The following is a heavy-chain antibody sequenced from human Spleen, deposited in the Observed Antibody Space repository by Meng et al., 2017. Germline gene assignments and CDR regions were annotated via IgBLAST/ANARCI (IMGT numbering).Heavy chain of an antibody. Sequence: GESLKISCAASGFTFTSYALNWVRQAPGRGLEWVSSITSSRSYIYYADSVRGRFTISRDDAKNSLYLQMNSLSAEDTAVYYCARDSGGIFDYWGQGTLVTVSS. CDR1: GFTFTSYA. J-gene: IGHJ4*02. CDR3: ARDSGGIFDY. CDR2: ITSSRSYI. V-gene: IGHV3-21*01. D-gene: IGHD1-26*01.